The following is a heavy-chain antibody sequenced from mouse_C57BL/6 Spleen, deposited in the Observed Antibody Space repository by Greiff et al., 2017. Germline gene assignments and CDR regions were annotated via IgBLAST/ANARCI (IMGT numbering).Heavy chain of an antibody. CDR1: GYTFTSYW. V-gene: IGHV1-50*01. J-gene: IGHJ2*01. Sequence: QVQLQQSGAELVKPGASVKLSCKASGYTFTSYWMQWVKQRPGQGLEWIGEIDPSDSYTNYNQKFKGKATLTVDTSSSTAYMQLSSLTSEDSAVYYCARRQLRLGDFDYWGQGTTLTVSS. CDR2: IDPSDSYT. CDR3: ARRQLRLGDFDY. D-gene: IGHD3-2*02.